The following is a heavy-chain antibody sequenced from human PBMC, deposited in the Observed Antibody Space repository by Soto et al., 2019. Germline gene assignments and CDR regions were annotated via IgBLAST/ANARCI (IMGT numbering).Heavy chain of an antibody. J-gene: IGHJ3*02. CDR2: ISTYNGKT. Sequence: QVHLVQSGAEVRRPGASVKVSCKAAGYTFINYGFSWVRQAPGQGLEWMGWISTYNGKTNYIQKFQDRVTMTTDTSTDTAYMELRSLRSDDTAVYYCARHRSGWGDDAFDIWGQGTLVTVSS. CDR3: ARHRSGWGDDAFDI. V-gene: IGHV1-18*04. D-gene: IGHD6-19*01. CDR1: GYTFINYG.